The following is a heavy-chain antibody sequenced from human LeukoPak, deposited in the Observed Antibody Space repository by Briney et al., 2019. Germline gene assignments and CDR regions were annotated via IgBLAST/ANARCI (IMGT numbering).Heavy chain of an antibody. CDR3: AVVAYCGGDCYLDFFDY. Sequence: SVKVSCKASGGTFSSYAISWVRQAPGQGLEWMGRIIPILGIANYARKFQGRVTITADKSTSTAYMELSSLRSEDTAVYYCAVVAYCGGDCYLDFFDYWGQGTLVTVSS. D-gene: IGHD2-21*02. J-gene: IGHJ4*02. CDR2: IIPILGIA. CDR1: GGTFSSYA. V-gene: IGHV1-69*04.